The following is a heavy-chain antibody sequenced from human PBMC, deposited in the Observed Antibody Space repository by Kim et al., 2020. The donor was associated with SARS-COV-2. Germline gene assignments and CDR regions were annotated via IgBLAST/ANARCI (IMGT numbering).Heavy chain of an antibody. CDR2: IYHSGST. CDR3: ARGGAREFHHAFDI. V-gene: IGHV4-4*02. CDR1: GGSISSSNW. Sequence: SETLSLTCAVSGGSISSSNWWSWVRQPPGKGLEWIGEIYHSGSTNYNPSLKSRVTISVDKSKNQFSLKLSSVTAADTAVYYCARGGAREFHHAFDIWGQGTMVTVSS. D-gene: IGHD3-10*01. J-gene: IGHJ3*02.